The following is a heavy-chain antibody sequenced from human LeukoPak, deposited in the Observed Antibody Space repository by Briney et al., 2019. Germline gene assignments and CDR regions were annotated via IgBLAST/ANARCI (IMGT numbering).Heavy chain of an antibody. V-gene: IGHV3-74*01. CDR2: INSDGSST. J-gene: IGHJ4*02. CDR1: GFTFSSYW. Sequence: GGSLRLSCAASGFTFSSYWMHWVRQAPGKGLVWVSRINSDGSSTSYADSVKGRFTISRDNAKNTLYLQMNSLRAEDTAMYYCARGSGSFSGGFDYWGQGTLVTVSS. D-gene: IGHD1-26*01. CDR3: ARGSGSFSGGFDY.